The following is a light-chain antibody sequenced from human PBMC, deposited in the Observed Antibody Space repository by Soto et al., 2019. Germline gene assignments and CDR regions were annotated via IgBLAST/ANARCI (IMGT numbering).Light chain of an antibody. CDR3: QTWGTGTWV. CDR2: VNSDGSH. V-gene: IGLV4-69*01. Sequence: QLVLTQSPSASASLGASVKLTCTLSSGHNNYAIAWHQQQPEQGPLFLMKVNSDGSHSKGDGIPDRFSGSSSGAERYLTIPSLQSEDEADYYCQTWGTGTWVFGGGTKLTVL. J-gene: IGLJ3*02. CDR1: SGHNNYA.